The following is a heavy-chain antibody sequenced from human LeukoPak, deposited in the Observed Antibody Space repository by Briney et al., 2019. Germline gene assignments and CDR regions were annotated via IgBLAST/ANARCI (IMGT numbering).Heavy chain of an antibody. CDR2: ISPDGSNT. Sequence: PGGSLRLSCAASGFTFSSNWMYWARQAPGKGLVCVSRISPDGSNTTYADSVKGRFTISRDNAKNTLYLQMNSLRAEDTAVYYCARDGGVPAAKAFDIWGQGTMVTVSS. J-gene: IGHJ3*02. V-gene: IGHV3-74*03. CDR3: ARDGGVPAAKAFDI. D-gene: IGHD2-2*01. CDR1: GFTFSSNW.